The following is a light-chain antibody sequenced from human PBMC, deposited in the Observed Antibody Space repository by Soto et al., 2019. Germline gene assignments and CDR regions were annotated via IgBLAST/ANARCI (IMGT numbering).Light chain of an antibody. J-gene: IGLJ3*02. V-gene: IGLV2-14*01. CDR1: SSDVGAYNF. Sequence: QSALTQPASVSGSPGQSITISCTGTSSDVGAYNFVSWYQHHPGRAPKLIIYEVTIRPSGVSNRFSGSKSGTSASLAISGLQSEDEADYYCGAWDDTLNGWVFGGGTKLTVL. CDR3: GAWDDTLNGWV. CDR2: EVT.